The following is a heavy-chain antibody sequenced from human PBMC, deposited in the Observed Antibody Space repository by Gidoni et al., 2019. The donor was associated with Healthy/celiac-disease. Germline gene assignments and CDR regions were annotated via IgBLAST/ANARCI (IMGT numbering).Heavy chain of an antibody. V-gene: IGHV4-31*03. CDR2: IYYSGST. J-gene: IGHJ5*02. CDR3: ARGVVAHNWFDP. Sequence: QVQLQESGPGLVKPSQTLSLTCTVSGGSISRGGYYWSWIRQHPGKGLEWIGYIYYSGSTYYNPSRKSRVTISVDTSKNQVSLKLSSGTAADTAVYYCARGVVAHNWFDPWGQGTLVTVSS. CDR1: GGSISRGGYY. D-gene: IGHD2-15*01.